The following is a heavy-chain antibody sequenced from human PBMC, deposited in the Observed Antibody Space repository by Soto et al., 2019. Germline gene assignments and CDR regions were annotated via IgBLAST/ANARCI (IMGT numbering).Heavy chain of an antibody. Sequence: GASVKVSCKASGYTFTNYGFSWVRQAPGQGLEWMGWISTYNGDTNYEQKFQGRVTMSTDTSTSTAYMELRSLRFDDTAVYYCARDYGEGPADYWGQGTQVTVSS. V-gene: IGHV1-18*01. CDR2: ISTYNGDT. CDR3: ARDYGEGPADY. J-gene: IGHJ4*02. CDR1: GYTFTNYG. D-gene: IGHD4-17*01.